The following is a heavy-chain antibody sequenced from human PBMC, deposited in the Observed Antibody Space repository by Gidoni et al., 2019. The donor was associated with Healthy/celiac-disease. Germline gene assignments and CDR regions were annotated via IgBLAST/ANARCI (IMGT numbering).Heavy chain of an antibody. Sequence: QVQLVQSGAAVQKPGSSVRVSCKASGGTFSSYAISWVRQAPGQGREWMGGIIPIFGTANYAQKCQGRVTITADESTSTAYMELSSLRSEDTAVYYCARQWLAPRVGGFDYWGQGTLVTVSS. CDR1: GGTFSSYA. V-gene: IGHV1-69*01. J-gene: IGHJ4*02. CDR2: IIPIFGTA. CDR3: ARQWLAPRVGGFDY. D-gene: IGHD6-19*01.